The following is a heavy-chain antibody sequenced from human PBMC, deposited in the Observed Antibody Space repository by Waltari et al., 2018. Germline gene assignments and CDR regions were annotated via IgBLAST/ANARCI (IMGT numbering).Heavy chain of an antibody. D-gene: IGHD1-26*01. CDR1: GFTFSSYS. CDR2: ISSSSSYI. V-gene: IGHV3-21*01. CDR3: ARDVGGSYVSAPHYFDY. J-gene: IGHJ4*02. Sequence: EVQLVESGGGLVKPGGSLRLSCAASGFTFSSYSMNWVRQAPGKGLEWVSSISSSSSYIYYADSVKGRFTISRDNAKNSLYLQMNSLRAEDTAVYYCARDVGGSYVSAPHYFDYWGQGTLVTVSS.